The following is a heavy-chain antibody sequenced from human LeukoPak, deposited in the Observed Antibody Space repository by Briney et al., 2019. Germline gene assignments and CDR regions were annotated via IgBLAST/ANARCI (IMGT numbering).Heavy chain of an antibody. D-gene: IGHD3-3*01. V-gene: IGHV3-23*01. J-gene: IGHJ3*02. CDR3: HHYDFWSGAPWAFDI. CDR2: ISGSGGST. CDR1: GFTFSSYA. Sequence: GGSLRPSCAASGFTFSSYAMSWVRQAPGKGLEWVSAISGSGGSTYYADSVKGRFTISRDNSKNTLYLQMNSLRAEDTAVYYCHHYDFWSGAPWAFDIWGQGTMVTVSS.